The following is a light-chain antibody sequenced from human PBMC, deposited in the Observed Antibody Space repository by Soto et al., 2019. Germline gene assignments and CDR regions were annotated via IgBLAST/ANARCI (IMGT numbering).Light chain of an antibody. Sequence: ENVLTQSPGTLSLSPGERATLWCRASQSVSSGYLAWYQQKPGQALRLLIYGASNRATGIPDRFSGSGSGTDFTLTISRLEPEDFAVYYCQQYGNSLAFGQGTKVEVK. CDR3: QQYGNSLA. CDR1: QSVSSGY. J-gene: IGKJ1*01. CDR2: GAS. V-gene: IGKV3-20*01.